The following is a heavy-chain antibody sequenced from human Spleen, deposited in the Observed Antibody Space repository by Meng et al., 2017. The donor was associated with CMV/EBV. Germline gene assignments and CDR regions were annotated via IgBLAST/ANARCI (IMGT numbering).Heavy chain of an antibody. D-gene: IGHD2-2*01. CDR1: GFTFSSYE. V-gene: IGHV3-48*03. Sequence: GESLKISCAASGFTFSSYEMNWVRQAPGKGLEWVSYISSSGSTIYYADSVKGRFTISRDNAKNSLYLQMNSLRAEDSAVYYCARAGPIQPLDYWGQGTLVTVSS. CDR2: ISSSGSTI. J-gene: IGHJ4*02. CDR3: ARAGPIQPLDY.